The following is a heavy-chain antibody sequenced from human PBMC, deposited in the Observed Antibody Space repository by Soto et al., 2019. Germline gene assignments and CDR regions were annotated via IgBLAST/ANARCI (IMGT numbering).Heavy chain of an antibody. J-gene: IGHJ6*02. D-gene: IGHD1-7*01. CDR2: IIHIFGTA. CDR1: GGTFSSYA. Sequence: QVQLVQSGAEVKKPGSSVKVSCKASGGTFSSYAISWVRQAPGQGLEWMGGIIHIFGTANYAQKFQGRVTITADESTSTAYMELSSLRSEDTAVYYCASRTGTTDYYYYYGMDVWGQGTTVTVSS. CDR3: ASRTGTTDYYYYYGMDV. V-gene: IGHV1-69*01.